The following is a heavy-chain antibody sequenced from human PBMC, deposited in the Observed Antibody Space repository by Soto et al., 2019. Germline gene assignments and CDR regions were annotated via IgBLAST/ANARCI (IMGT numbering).Heavy chain of an antibody. CDR1: GGTFSSYT. V-gene: IGHV1-69*02. CDR2: IIPILSIA. Sequence: ASVKVSCKASGGTFSSYTISWVRQAPGQGLEWMGRIIPILSIANYAQKFQGRVTITADKSTSTAYMELSSLRSEDTAVYYCATALTGFNAFDIWGQGTMVTVSS. D-gene: IGHD3-9*01. CDR3: ATALTGFNAFDI. J-gene: IGHJ3*02.